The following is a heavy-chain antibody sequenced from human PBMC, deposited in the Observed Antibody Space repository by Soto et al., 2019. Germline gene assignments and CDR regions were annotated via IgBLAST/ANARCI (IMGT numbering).Heavy chain of an antibody. CDR2: IYYSGST. V-gene: IGHV4-39*01. Sequence: SETLSLTCTVSGGSISSSSYYWGWIRQPPGKGLEWIGSIYYSGSTYYNPSLKSRVTISVDTSKNQFSLKLSSVTAADTAVYYCARPGVPGPFAGIFDYWGQGTLVTVSS. D-gene: IGHD6-13*01. CDR3: ARPGVPGPFAGIFDY. CDR1: GGSISSSSYY. J-gene: IGHJ4*02.